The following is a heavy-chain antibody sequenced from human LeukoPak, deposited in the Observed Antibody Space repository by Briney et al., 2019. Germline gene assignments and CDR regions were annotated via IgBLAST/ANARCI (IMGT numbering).Heavy chain of an antibody. CDR2: IYSDGST. CDR1: GFTVSTTY. J-gene: IGHJ2*01. CDR3: AKRGYDSSGYSIYWYFDL. Sequence: GGSLRLSCAASGFTVSTTYTNWVRQVPGKGLEWVSVIYSDGSTYYADSVKGRFTISRDNSKNTLYLQMNSLGAEDTAVYYCAKRGYDSSGYSIYWYFDLWGRGTLVTVSS. D-gene: IGHD3-22*01. V-gene: IGHV3-53*01.